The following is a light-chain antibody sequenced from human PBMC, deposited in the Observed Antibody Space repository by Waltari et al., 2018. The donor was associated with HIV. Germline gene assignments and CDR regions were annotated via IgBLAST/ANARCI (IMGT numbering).Light chain of an antibody. CDR3: SSYGGVASYLI. J-gene: IGLJ2*01. Sequence: HSALTQPRSVSGSPGQSVTISCTGTSSDIGAYDYVSWFQKFPGRAPKLLIFDVNKRPSGVPYRFSGFKSCHTASLTISGLQPYDESDYFCSSYGGVASYLIFGGGTTLTVL. V-gene: IGLV2-11*01. CDR1: SSDIGAYDY. CDR2: DVN.